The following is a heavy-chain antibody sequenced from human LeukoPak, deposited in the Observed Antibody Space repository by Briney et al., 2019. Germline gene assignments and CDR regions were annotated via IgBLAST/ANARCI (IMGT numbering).Heavy chain of an antibody. V-gene: IGHV3-48*01. D-gene: IGHD3-22*01. CDR1: GFTFSSYS. Sequence: GGSLRLSCAASGFTFSSYSMNWVRQAPGKGLEWVSYISSSSSTIYYADSVKGRFTISRDNAKNSLYLQMNSLRPEDTALYYCTKDISPHYYDSSGYYQSWGQGTLVTVSS. CDR3: TKDISPHYYDSSGYYQS. J-gene: IGHJ4*02. CDR2: ISSSSSTI.